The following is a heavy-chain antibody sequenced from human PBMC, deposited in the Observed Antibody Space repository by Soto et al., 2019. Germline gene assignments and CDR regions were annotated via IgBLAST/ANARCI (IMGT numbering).Heavy chain of an antibody. V-gene: IGHV3-30-3*01. Sequence: GGSLRLSCAASGFTFSSYAMHWVRQAPGKGLEWVAVISYDGSNKYYADSVKGRFTISRVNSKNTLYLQMNSLRAEDTAVYYCARDQDDSSGYYRSLFDYWGQGTLVTVSS. CDR3: ARDQDDSSGYYRSLFDY. D-gene: IGHD3-22*01. J-gene: IGHJ4*02. CDR2: ISYDGSNK. CDR1: GFTFSSYA.